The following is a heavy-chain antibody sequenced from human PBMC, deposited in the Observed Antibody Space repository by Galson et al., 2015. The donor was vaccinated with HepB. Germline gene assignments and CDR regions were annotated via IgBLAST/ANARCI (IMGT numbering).Heavy chain of an antibody. Sequence: SVKVSCKASGGTFSSYAISWVRQAPGQGLEWMGRIIPILGIANYAQKFQGRVTITADKSTSTAYMELSSLRSEDTAVYYCARGIYGSSAFDIWGQGTMVTVSS. CDR1: GGTFSSYA. D-gene: IGHD6-13*01. CDR3: ARGIYGSSAFDI. CDR2: IIPILGIA. V-gene: IGHV1-69*04. J-gene: IGHJ3*02.